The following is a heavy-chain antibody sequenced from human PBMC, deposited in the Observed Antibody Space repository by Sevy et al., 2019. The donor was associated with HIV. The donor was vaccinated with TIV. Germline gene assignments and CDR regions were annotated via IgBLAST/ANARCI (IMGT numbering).Heavy chain of an antibody. Sequence: GGSLRLSCAASGFTFSSYWMSWVRQAPGKGLEWVAHIKVDGSERYYVDSVKGRFTISRDNAKNSLYLQMNSLRAEDTAVYYCARDCSSTSCLWGLDVWGQGTTVTVSS. V-gene: IGHV3-7*03. D-gene: IGHD2-2*01. CDR3: ARDCSSTSCLWGLDV. J-gene: IGHJ6*02. CDR1: GFTFSSYW. CDR2: IKVDGSER.